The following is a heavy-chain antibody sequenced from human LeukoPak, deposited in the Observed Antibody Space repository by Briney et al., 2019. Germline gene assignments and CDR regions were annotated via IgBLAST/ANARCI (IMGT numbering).Heavy chain of an antibody. CDR1: GGSISSSSYY. D-gene: IGHD3-3*02. V-gene: IGHV4-39*07. J-gene: IGHJ4*02. CDR3: ASPPSILAGMS. CDR2: INHSGST. Sequence: SETLSLTCTVSGGSISSSSYYWGWIRQPPGKGLEWIGEINHSGSTNYNPSLKSRVTISVDTSKNQFSLKLSSVTAADTAVYYCASPPSILAGMSWGQGTLVTVSS.